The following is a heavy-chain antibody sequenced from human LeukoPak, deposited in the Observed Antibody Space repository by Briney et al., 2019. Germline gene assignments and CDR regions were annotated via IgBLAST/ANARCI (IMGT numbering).Heavy chain of an antibody. Sequence: GRSLRLSCAASGFTFSSYGMHWVRQAPGKGLEWVAVIWYDGSNKYYADSVKGRFTISRDNSKNTLYLQMNSLREEKAAVYCCESDLRALGRLPVLSFDYWGEETPVTVFS. CDR1: GFTFSSYG. CDR3: ESDLRALGRLPVLSFDY. V-gene: IGHV3-33*01. CDR2: IWYDGSNK. D-gene: IGHD3-16*02. J-gene: IGHJ4*02.